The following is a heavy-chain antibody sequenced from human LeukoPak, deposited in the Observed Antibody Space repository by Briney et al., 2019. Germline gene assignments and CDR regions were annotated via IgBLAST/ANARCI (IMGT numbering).Heavy chain of an antibody. CDR1: GGSISSSSYY. J-gene: IGHJ2*01. CDR2: IYYSGST. V-gene: IGHV4-39*01. Sequence: PSETLSLTCTVSGGSISSSSYYWGWIRQPPGKGLEWIGSIYYSGSTYYNPSLKSRVTISVDTSKNQFSLKLSSVTAADTAVYYCARLSIAARRFIQYWYFDLWGRGTLVTVSS. CDR3: ARLSIAARRFIQYWYFDL. D-gene: IGHD6-6*01.